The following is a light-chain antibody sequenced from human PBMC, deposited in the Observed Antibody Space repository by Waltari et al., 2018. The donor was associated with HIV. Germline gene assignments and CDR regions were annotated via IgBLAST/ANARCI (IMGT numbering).Light chain of an antibody. CDR2: SAS. J-gene: IGKJ4*01. Sequence: EIVLKLSPAPLSLSPGERATLSCRASQSVSTYLAWYQQKTGQAPNLHIYSASNRATGIPARFSCSGSGTDFTLTISSLEPEDFAVYYCQQRKNWPPGATFGGGTKVEIK. CDR1: QSVSTY. V-gene: IGKV3-11*01. CDR3: QQRKNWPPGAT.